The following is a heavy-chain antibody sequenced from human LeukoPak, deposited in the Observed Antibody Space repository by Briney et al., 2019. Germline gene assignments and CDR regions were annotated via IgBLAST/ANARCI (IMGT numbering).Heavy chain of an antibody. Sequence: GRSLRLSCIASGFTFSMSGMHWVRQAPGKGLEWVAIIWSDGSEKYYRDSVKGRFTISRDNSKNTLYLQMNSLRAEDTAVYYCAKDSGNRDNWFDPWGQGTLVTVSS. CDR2: IWSDGSEK. J-gene: IGHJ5*02. V-gene: IGHV3-33*06. CDR3: AKDSGNRDNWFDP. D-gene: IGHD1-14*01. CDR1: GFTFSMSG.